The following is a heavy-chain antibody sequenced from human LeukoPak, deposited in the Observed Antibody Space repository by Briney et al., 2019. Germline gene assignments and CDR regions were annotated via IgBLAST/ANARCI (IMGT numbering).Heavy chain of an antibody. D-gene: IGHD3/OR15-3a*01. Sequence: GGSLRLSCAASGFNLDEYTMHWVRHAPGKGLEWVSSISWDSGTSVYLGSVKGRFTISRDNAKNSLYLQMNSLTPEDTALYYCVKERRQDLPIDTFHIWGRGTRVTVSS. J-gene: IGHJ3*02. CDR2: ISWDSGTS. CDR1: GFNLDEYT. CDR3: VKERRQDLPIDTFHI. V-gene: IGHV3-9*01.